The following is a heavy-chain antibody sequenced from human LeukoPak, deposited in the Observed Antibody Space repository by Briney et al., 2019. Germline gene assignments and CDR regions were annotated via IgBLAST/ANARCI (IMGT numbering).Heavy chain of an antibody. V-gene: IGHV3-23*01. CDR2: ISGSDGST. Sequence: PGGSLRLSCAASGFTFSNYAMTWVRQAPGKGLEWVSAISGSDGSTYYSDSVTARFTISRDNSKNTVYLQINSLRAEDTAVYYCAKDAQRGFDYSNSLEYWGQGSLVIVSS. CDR1: GFTFSNYA. D-gene: IGHD4-11*01. J-gene: IGHJ4*02. CDR3: AKDAQRGFDYSNSLEY.